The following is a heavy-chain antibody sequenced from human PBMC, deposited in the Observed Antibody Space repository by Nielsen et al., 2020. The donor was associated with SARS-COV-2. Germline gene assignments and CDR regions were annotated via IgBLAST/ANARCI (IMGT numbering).Heavy chain of an antibody. CDR3: ARDKRPTIAVAGTLSAAGDF. CDR2: ISSSSSTI. Sequence: GESLKISCAASGFTFSSHSMNWVRQAPGKGLEWVSYISSSSSTIYYADSVKGRFTISRDNAKNSLYLQMNSLRAEDTALYYCARDKRPTIAVAGTLSAAGDFWGQGTLVTVSS. J-gene: IGHJ4*02. CDR1: GFTFSSHS. D-gene: IGHD6-19*01. V-gene: IGHV3-48*01.